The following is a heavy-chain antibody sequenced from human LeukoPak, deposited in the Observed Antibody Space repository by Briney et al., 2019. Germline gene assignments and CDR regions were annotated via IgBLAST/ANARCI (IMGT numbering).Heavy chain of an antibody. CDR2: IYYSGSA. J-gene: IGHJ4*02. CDR1: GGSMSSYH. V-gene: IGHV4-59*08. CDR3: ARRGTGWYNFDS. D-gene: IGHD6-19*01. Sequence: SETLSLTCSVPGGSMSSYHWSWIRQPPGKGLEWIGYIYYSGSANYNPSLKSRVSISVDTSKNQFSLKVGSVTAADTAVYYCARRGTGWYNFDSWGQGTLVTVSS.